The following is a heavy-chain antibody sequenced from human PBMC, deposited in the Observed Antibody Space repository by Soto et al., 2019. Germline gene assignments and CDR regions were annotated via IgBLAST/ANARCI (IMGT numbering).Heavy chain of an antibody. V-gene: IGHV3-23*01. Sequence: EVRLLESGGGLVQPGGSLRLSCEGSGFTFTNYGMDWVRQAPGKGLEWMSFISGAGYTTYYEDSVKGRFIISRDNSKNTLYLQLNSLRAEDTALYYCAKSFTQSNVWRAYRHKTHFDYWGQGALVTVTS. CDR3: AKSFTQSNVWRAYRHKTHFDY. CDR2: ISGAGYTT. CDR1: GFTFTNYG. D-gene: IGHD3-16*02. J-gene: IGHJ4*02.